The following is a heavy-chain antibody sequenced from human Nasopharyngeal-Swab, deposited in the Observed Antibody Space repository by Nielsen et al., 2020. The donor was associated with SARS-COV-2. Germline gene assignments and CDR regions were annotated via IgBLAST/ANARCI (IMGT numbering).Heavy chain of an antibody. Sequence: SETLSLTCTVSGGSISSSSYYRGWIRQPPGKGLEWIGSIYYSGSTYYNPSLKSRVTISVDTSKNQFSLKLSSVTAADTAVYYCARISPRKDSSLDYWGQGTLVTVSS. CDR3: ARISPRKDSSLDY. J-gene: IGHJ4*02. D-gene: IGHD6-6*01. V-gene: IGHV4-39*01. CDR2: IYYSGST. CDR1: GGSISSSSYY.